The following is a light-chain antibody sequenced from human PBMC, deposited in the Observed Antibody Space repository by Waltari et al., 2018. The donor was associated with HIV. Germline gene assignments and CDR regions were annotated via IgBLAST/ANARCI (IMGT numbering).Light chain of an antibody. CDR2: EVT. J-gene: IGLJ2*01. V-gene: IGLV2-8*01. Sequence: QSALTQPPSASGSPGQSVTISCTGTSSDIGGFVSWYQQHSGKAPKLMIYEVTKRPSAVPDRFSGSTSGNTASLTVSVLQAEDEADYYCGSYTGDESPDVVFGEGTKLTVL. CDR3: GSYTGDESPDVV. CDR1: SSDIGGF.